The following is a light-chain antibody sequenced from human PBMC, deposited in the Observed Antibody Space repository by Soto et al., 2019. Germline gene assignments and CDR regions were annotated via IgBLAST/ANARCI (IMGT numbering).Light chain of an antibody. J-gene: IGKJ2*01. Sequence: EIVLTQSPATLSLSPGERATLSCRASQSVSSYLACYHQQPGQAPRLLIYDASNRATGIPARFSGSGSGTDFTLTISSLEPEDFAVYYCQQHSNWPPYTFGQGTKLEIK. V-gene: IGKV3-11*01. CDR2: DAS. CDR1: QSVSSY. CDR3: QQHSNWPPYT.